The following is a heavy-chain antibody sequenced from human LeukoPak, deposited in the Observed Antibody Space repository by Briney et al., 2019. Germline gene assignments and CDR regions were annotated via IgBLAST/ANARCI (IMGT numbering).Heavy chain of an antibody. CDR1: GFTFSNAW. CDR2: IKSKVNGETI. V-gene: IGHV3-15*01. CDR3: TTDRIQLWDHY. D-gene: IGHD5-18*01. J-gene: IGHJ4*02. Sequence: PGGSLRLSCAASGFTFSNAWMNWVRQAPGKGLDWVSRIKSKVNGETIEYAAPVKGRFTISRGDSKSTVYLQMNSLKTEDTAVYYCTTDRIQLWDHYWGQGTLVTVSS.